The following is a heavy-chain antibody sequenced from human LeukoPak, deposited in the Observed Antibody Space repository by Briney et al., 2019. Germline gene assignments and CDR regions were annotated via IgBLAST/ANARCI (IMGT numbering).Heavy chain of an antibody. V-gene: IGHV4-39*01. J-gene: IGHJ4*02. CDR2: IYYSGST. Sequence: SETLSLTCTVSLGSISSSSYYWGWIRQPPGKGLEWIGSIYYSGSTYYNPSLKSRVTISVDTSKNQFSLKLSSVTAADTAVYYCAIRGDFDYWGQGTLVTVSS. CDR3: AIRGDFDY. D-gene: IGHD3-10*01. CDR1: LGSISSSSYY.